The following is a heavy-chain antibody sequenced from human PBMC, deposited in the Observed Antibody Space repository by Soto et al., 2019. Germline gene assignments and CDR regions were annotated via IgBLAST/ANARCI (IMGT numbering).Heavy chain of an antibody. V-gene: IGHV3-30*18. CDR3: AKAYGSGTVYGMDV. CDR2: ISYDGSDK. CDR1: GFTFSSYG. Sequence: PGGSLRLSCAASGFTFSSYGMHWVRQAPGKGLEWVAVISYDGSDKYYADSVKGRFTISRDNSENTLSLQMNSLRAEDTAVYYCAKAYGSGTVYGMDVWGQGTTVTVSS. J-gene: IGHJ6*02. D-gene: IGHD3-10*01.